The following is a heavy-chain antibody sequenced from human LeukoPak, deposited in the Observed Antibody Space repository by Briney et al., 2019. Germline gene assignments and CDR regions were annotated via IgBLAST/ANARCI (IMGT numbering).Heavy chain of an antibody. CDR2: IIPILGIA. CDR1: GGTFTSYA. Sequence: SVKVSCKASGGTFTSYAISWVRQAPGQGLEWMGRIIPILGIANYAQKFQGRVTITADKSTSTAYMELSSLRSEDTAVYYCARGFYDILTGYPDDAFDIWGQGTMVTVSS. CDR3: ARGFYDILTGYPDDAFDI. J-gene: IGHJ3*02. V-gene: IGHV1-69*04. D-gene: IGHD3-9*01.